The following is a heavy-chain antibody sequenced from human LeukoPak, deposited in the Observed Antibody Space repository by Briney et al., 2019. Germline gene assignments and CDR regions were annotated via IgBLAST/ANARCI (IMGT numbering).Heavy chain of an antibody. CDR2: IYYSGST. CDR1: GGSISSYY. D-gene: IGHD6-13*01. V-gene: IGHV4-59*01. J-gene: IGHJ5*02. CDR3: ARDPGYSRPLNWFDP. Sequence: PSETLSLTCTVSGGSISSYYWSWIRQPPGKGLEWIGYIYYSGSTNYNPTLKSRVTISVDTSKNQFSLKLSSVTAADTAVYYCARDPGYSRPLNWFDPWGQGTLVTVSS.